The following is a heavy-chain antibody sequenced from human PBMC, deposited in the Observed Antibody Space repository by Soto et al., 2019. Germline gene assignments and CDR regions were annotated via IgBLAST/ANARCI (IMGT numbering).Heavy chain of an antibody. J-gene: IGHJ4*02. D-gene: IGHD3-10*01. CDR2: INGYGHGA. V-gene: IGHV1-18*01. CDR3: VRDLNGDVSY. CDR1: GYSFTTYG. Sequence: QVQLVQSGAEVRQPGASVKVSCKASGYSFTTYGMSWVRQAPGQGLEYMGWINGYGHGAKYVQRFQGRFSMNTDTSTNTVYMDLRSLTSEDTAVYYCVRDLNGDVSYWGQGTVVIVSP.